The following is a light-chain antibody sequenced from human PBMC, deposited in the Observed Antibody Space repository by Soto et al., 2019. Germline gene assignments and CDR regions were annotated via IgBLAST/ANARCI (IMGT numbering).Light chain of an antibody. Sequence: EVVLTQSPGTLSLSPGERATLSCRASQSISSSYLAWYQQRPGQAPRLLIHGASSRATGIPDRFSGSRSRTDCTLTISSLEPEDFAVYYCQQYSISSHTCGHGTKLEIK. J-gene: IGKJ2*01. V-gene: IGKV3-20*01. CDR3: QQYSISSHT. CDR2: GAS. CDR1: QSISSSY.